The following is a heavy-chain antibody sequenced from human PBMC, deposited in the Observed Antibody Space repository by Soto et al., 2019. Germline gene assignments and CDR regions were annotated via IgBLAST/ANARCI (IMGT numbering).Heavy chain of an antibody. J-gene: IGHJ6*03. D-gene: IGHD3-16*01. CDR1: GYTFTSYD. CDR3: ARWGPGYYCYYMDV. CDR2: MNPNSGNT. Sequence: QVQLVQSGAEVKKPGASVKVSCKASGYTFTSYDINWVRQATGQVREWMGWMNPNSGNTGYAQKFQGRVTMTRNTSISTDYMELRRLRSEDTAVYYCARWGPGYYCYYMDVLGKGTTVTVSS. V-gene: IGHV1-8*01.